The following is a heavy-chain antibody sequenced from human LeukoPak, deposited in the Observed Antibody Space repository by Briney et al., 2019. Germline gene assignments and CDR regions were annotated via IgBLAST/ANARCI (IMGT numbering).Heavy chain of an antibody. D-gene: IGHD3-22*01. CDR1: GFTFSSYE. V-gene: IGHV3-48*03. J-gene: IGHJ6*03. CDR3: ARSPDYYDSSGPDYYYMDV. CDR2: ISSSGSTI. Sequence: PGGSLRLSCAASGFTFSSYEMNWVRQAPGKGLEWVSYISSSGSTIYYADSVKGRFTISRDNAKNSLYLQMNSLRAEDTAVYYCARSPDYYDSSGPDYYYMDVWGKGTTVTVPS.